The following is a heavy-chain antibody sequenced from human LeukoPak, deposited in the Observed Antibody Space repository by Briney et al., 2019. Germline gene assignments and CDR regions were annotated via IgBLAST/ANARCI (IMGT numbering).Heavy chain of an antibody. D-gene: IGHD1-26*01. J-gene: IGHJ4*02. CDR2: IRSKANSYAT. CDR3: TRLSIVGATDY. CDR1: GFTFSGSA. Sequence: GGSLRLSCAASGFTFSGSAMHWVRQASGKGLEWVGRIRSKANSYATAYAASVKGRFTISRDDSKNTAYLQMNSLKTEDTAVYYCTRLSIVGATDYWGRGTLVTVSS. V-gene: IGHV3-73*01.